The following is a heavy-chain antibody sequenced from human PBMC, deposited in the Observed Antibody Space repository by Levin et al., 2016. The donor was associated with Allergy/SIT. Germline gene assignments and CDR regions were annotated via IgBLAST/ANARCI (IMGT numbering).Heavy chain of an antibody. J-gene: IGHJ5*02. D-gene: IGHD3-3*01. Sequence: WIRQPPGKGLEWIGEINHSGSTNYNPSLKSRVTISVDTSKNQFSLKLSSVTAADTAVYYCARRGAIFGVVIMPWWFDPWGQGTLVTVSS. V-gene: IGHV4-34*01. CDR2: INHSGST. CDR3: ARRGAIFGVVIMPWWFDP.